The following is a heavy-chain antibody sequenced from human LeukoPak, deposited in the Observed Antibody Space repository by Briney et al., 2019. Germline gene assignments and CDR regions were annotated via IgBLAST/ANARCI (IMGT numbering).Heavy chain of an antibody. Sequence: GESLKISCKTSGFTFINYWIGWVRQMPGKGLEWMGTIYPGDSDTRYSPSFQGQVTISADKSISTAYLQWSSLKASDTAMYYCARHGSLWLRPNDAFDIWGQGTMVTVSS. CDR3: ARHGSLWLRPNDAFDI. V-gene: IGHV5-51*01. J-gene: IGHJ3*02. D-gene: IGHD5-12*01. CDR2: IYPGDSDT. CDR1: GFTFINYW.